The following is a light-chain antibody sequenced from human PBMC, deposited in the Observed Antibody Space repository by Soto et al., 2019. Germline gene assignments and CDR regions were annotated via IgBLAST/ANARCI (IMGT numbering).Light chain of an antibody. V-gene: IGKV1-5*03. CDR2: KAS. CDR1: QSISDL. Sequence: DIQMTQSPSTLSASVGDRVTITCRASQSISDLLAWYQQKPGKAPKLLIYKASSLKSGVPSRFSGSGSGTEDTLTISSLQADDFASYYCQQYNGYWTFGQGTKVEIK. CDR3: QQYNGYWT. J-gene: IGKJ1*01.